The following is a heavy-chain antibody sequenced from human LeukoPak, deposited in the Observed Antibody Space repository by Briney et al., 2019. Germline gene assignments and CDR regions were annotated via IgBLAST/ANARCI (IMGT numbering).Heavy chain of an antibody. D-gene: IGHD1-26*01. V-gene: IGHV3-7*01. CDR1: GFTFSSYW. J-gene: IGHJ4*02. CDR2: IKQDGSEK. Sequence: GGSLRLSCAASGFTFSSYWMSWVRQAPGKGLEWVANIKQDGSEKYYVDSVKCRFTISRDNAKNSLYLQMNSLRAEDTAVYYCARDQISSGSYSGFDYWGQGTLVAVSS. CDR3: ARDQISSGSYSGFDY.